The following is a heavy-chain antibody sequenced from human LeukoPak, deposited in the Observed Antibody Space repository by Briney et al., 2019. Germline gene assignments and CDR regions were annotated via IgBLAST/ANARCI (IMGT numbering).Heavy chain of an antibody. Sequence: TSETLSLTCTVSGGSISSSSYYWGWIRQPPGKGLEWIGSIYYSGSTYYNPSLKSRVTISVDTSKNQFSLKLSSVTAADTAVYYCARESLWFGESEGWFDPWGQGTLVTVSS. CDR1: GGSISSSSYY. J-gene: IGHJ5*02. V-gene: IGHV4-39*02. CDR2: IYYSGST. D-gene: IGHD3-10*01. CDR3: ARESLWFGESEGWFDP.